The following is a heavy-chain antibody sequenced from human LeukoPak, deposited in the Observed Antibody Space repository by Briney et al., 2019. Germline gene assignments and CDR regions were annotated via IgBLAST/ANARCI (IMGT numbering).Heavy chain of an antibody. D-gene: IGHD2-2*01. CDR2: IYYSGST. J-gene: IGHJ5*02. V-gene: IGHV4-39*07. CDR3: ARTEVPAALFESWFDP. Sequence: PAETLSLTCTVSGGSISSSSYYWGWIRQPPGKGLEWIGSIYYSGSTYYNPSLKGRVTISVDTSKNQFSLKLSSVTAADTAVYYCARTEVPAALFESWFDPWGQGTLVTVSS. CDR1: GGSISSSSYY.